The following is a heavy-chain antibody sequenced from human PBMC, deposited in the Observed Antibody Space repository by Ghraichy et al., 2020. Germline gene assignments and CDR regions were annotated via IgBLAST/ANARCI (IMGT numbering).Heavy chain of an antibody. D-gene: IGHD2-2*01. V-gene: IGHV4-59*01. CDR1: GGSISSYY. CDR3: AREGVVPAPYGMDV. CDR2: IYYSGST. J-gene: IGHJ6*02. Sequence: SETLSLTCTVSGGSISSYYWSWIRQPPGKGLEWIGYIYYSGSTNYNPSLKSRVTISVDTSKNQFSLKLSSVTAADTAVYYCAREGVVPAPYGMDVWGQRTTVTVSS.